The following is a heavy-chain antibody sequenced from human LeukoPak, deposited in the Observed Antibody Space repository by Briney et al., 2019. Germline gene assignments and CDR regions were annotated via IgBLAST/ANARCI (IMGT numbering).Heavy chain of an antibody. Sequence: SETLSLTCTVSGYSISSGYYWGWIRQPPGKGLGWIGSIYHSGSTYYNPSLKSRVTISVDTSKNQFSLKLSSVIAADTAVYYCARGGVGANDYGDYDRFYFDYWGQGTLVTVSS. J-gene: IGHJ4*02. D-gene: IGHD4-17*01. CDR1: GYSISSGYY. CDR2: IYHSGST. CDR3: ARGGVGANDYGDYDRFYFDY. V-gene: IGHV4-38-2*02.